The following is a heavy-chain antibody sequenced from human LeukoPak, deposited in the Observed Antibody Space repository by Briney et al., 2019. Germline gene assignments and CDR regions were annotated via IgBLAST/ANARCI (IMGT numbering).Heavy chain of an antibody. CDR2: ISAYNGNT. J-gene: IGHJ6*03. CDR3: ARDFHSNYVGAYYYMDV. V-gene: IGHV1-18*01. Sequence: ASVKVSCKASGYTFTSYGISWVRQAPGQGLEWMGWISAYNGNTNYAQKLQGRVTMTTDTSTSTAYMELRSLRSDDTAVYYCARDFHSNYVGAYYYMDVWGKGTTVTVSS. D-gene: IGHD4-11*01. CDR1: GYTFTSYG.